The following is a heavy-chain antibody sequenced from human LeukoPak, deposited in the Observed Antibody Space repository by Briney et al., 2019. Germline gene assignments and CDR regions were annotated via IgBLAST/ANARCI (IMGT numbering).Heavy chain of an antibody. CDR3: ARGRPIKQQLPGGMDV. V-gene: IGHV4-34*01. J-gene: IGHJ6*03. Sequence: PSETLSLTCAVYGGSFSGYYGSWIRQPPGKGREWIGEINHSGSTNYNPPLKSRVTISVDTSKNQFSLKLSSVTAADTAVYYCARGRPIKQQLPGGMDVWGKGTTVTVSS. CDR1: GGSFSGYY. CDR2: INHSGST. D-gene: IGHD3-16*01.